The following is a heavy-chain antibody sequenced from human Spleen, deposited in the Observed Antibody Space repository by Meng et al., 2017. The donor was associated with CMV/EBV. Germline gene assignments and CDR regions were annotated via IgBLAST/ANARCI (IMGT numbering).Heavy chain of an antibody. V-gene: IGHV1-69*05. J-gene: IGHJ4*02. D-gene: IGHD4-23*01. Sequence: SVKVSCKASGGTFSTYAISWVRQAPGQGLEWMGGIIPLFGTPNYAQKFQGRVTITTDESTSTAYMELSSLRSEDTAVYYCARDGVYGGNSGGIDYWGQGTLVTVS. CDR2: IIPLFGTP. CDR1: GGTFSTYA. CDR3: ARDGVYGGNSGGIDY.